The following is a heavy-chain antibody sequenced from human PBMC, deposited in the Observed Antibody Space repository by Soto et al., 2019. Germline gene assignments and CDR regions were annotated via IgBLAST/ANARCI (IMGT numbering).Heavy chain of an antibody. CDR2: FDPEDGET. Sequence: ASVKVSCKVSGYTLTELSMHWVRQAPGKGLEWMGGFDPEDGETIYAQKFQGRVTMTEDTSTDTAYMELSSLRSEDTAVYYRATALEAVVPAAPKYDAFDIWGQGTMVTVSS. D-gene: IGHD2-2*01. J-gene: IGHJ3*02. V-gene: IGHV1-24*01. CDR3: ATALEAVVPAAPKYDAFDI. CDR1: GYTLTELS.